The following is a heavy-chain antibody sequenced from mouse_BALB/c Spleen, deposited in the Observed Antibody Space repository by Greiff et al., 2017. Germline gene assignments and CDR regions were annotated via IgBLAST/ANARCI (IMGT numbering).Heavy chain of an antibody. CDR1: GFTFSSYA. D-gene: IGHD1-1*01. CDR2: ISSGGSYT. Sequence: DVKLVESGGGLVKPGGSLKLSCAASGFTFSSYAMSWVRQTPEKRLEWVATISSGGSYTYYPDSVKGRFTISRDNAKNTLYLQMSSLRSEDTAMYYCARQEVYYGSSYVDYFDYWGQGTTLTVSS. CDR3: ARQEVYYGSSYVDYFDY. V-gene: IGHV5-9-3*01. J-gene: IGHJ2*01.